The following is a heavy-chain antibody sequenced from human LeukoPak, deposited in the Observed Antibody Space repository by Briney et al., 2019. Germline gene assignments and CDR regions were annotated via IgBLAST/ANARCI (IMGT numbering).Heavy chain of an antibody. Sequence: SETLSLTCTVSGGSISSSSYYWGWIRQPPGKGLEWIGSIYYSGSTYYNPSLKSRVTISVDTFKNQFSLKLSSVTAADTAVYYCARDTAGSGRFDYWGQGTLVTVSS. V-gene: IGHV4-39*07. CDR1: GGSISSSSYY. D-gene: IGHD3-10*01. J-gene: IGHJ4*02. CDR3: ARDTAGSGRFDY. CDR2: IYYSGST.